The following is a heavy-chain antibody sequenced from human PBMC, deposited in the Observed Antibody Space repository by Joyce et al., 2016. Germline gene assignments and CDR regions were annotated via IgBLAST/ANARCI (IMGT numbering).Heavy chain of an antibody. CDR3: ASRSPASDY. D-gene: IGHD2-2*01. J-gene: IGHJ4*02. Sequence: QVHLVESGGGVVQPVRSLRLSCVASGFRFNIYGMHWVRQAPGKGLEWLAVIWNDGSKKDYADSVKGRFTISRDNSKNTLYLQMNSLRVEDTAVYYCASRSPASDYWGQGTLVTVSS. CDR2: IWNDGSKK. CDR1: GFRFNIYG. V-gene: IGHV3-33*03.